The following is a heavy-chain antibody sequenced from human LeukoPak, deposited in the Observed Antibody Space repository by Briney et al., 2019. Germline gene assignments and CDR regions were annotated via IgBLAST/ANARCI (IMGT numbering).Heavy chain of an antibody. CDR1: GGTFSSYA. J-gene: IGHJ6*02. D-gene: IGHD4-17*01. CDR3: ARDTAVTTLEGAPYYYYGMDV. CDR2: IIPIFGTA. Sequence: GASVKVSCKASGGTFSSYAISWVRQAPGQGLEWMGGIIPIFGTANYAQKFQGRVTITTDESTSTAYMELSSLRSEDTAVYYCARDTAVTTLEGAPYYYYGMDVWGQGTTVTVSS. V-gene: IGHV1-69*05.